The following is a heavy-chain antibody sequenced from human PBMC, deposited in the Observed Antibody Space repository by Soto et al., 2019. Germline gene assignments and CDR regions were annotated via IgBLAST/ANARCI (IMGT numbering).Heavy chain of an antibody. CDR1: GFAFSDYY. CDR3: AREGNRFQH. Sequence: QVQLVGSGGGLVKTGGSLRLSCAASGFAFSDYYMSWIRKAPGKGLEWISYISGTGNTIYYADSVKGRFTISRDNAKNSLDLQMNSLRAEDTAVYYCAREGNRFQHWRQGTLVTVSS. D-gene: IGHD3-10*01. J-gene: IGHJ1*01. V-gene: IGHV3-11*01. CDR2: ISGTGNTI.